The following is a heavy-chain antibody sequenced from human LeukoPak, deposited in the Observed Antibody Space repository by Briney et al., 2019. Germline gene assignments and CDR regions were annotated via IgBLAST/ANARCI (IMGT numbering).Heavy chain of an antibody. CDR1: GGSISSYY. CDR2: IYSSGTT. V-gene: IGHV4-59*01. Sequence: PSETLSLTCTVSGGSISSYYWGWVRQPPGKGLEWIGYIYSSGTTNYNPSLKSRLTISVDTPKNQFSLKLSSVTAADTAVYYCARAGMTTVSPCGFDPWGQGTLVTVSS. CDR3: ARAGMTTVSPCGFDP. J-gene: IGHJ5*02. D-gene: IGHD4-17*01.